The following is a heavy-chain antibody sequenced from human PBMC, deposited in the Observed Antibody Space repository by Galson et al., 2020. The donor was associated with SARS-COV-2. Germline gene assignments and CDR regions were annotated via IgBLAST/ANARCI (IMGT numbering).Heavy chain of an antibody. CDR1: GFTFTDYY. CDR2: PNPKSGGT. D-gene: IGHD6-13*01. Sequence: SVTVYCQTPGFTFTDYYIHWVRPAPGQGLDWMGRPNPKSGGTNYAQKFQGRVTLTRDTSISTAFMELNNLRYDDTVVYYCARSEIAADGDFDVWGQGATVTVSS. V-gene: IGHV1-2*05. J-gene: IGHJ6*02. CDR3: ARSEIAADGDFDV.